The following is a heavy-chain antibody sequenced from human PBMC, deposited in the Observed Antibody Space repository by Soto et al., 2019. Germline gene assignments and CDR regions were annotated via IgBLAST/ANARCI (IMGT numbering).Heavy chain of an antibody. CDR3: VPRLNPGVPDH. V-gene: IGHV3-23*01. J-gene: IGHJ4*02. CDR2: IIAWGQTI. Sequence: GGSLRLSCEVSGFVLRTYVASWVRQAPGKGLEWLAVIIAWGQTIYSAESARGRFTISRDDAKNTLHLQIDSLTVKDTAVYYCVPRLNPGVPDHWGQGTLVTV. D-gene: IGHD3-3*01. CDR1: GFVLRTYV.